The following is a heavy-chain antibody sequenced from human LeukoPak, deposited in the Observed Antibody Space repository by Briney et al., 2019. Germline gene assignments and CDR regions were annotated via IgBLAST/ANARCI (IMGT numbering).Heavy chain of an antibody. V-gene: IGHV4-30-2*01. CDR2: IYHSGST. CDR3: ARDRSGSYYDHYFDY. CDR1: GGSISSGGYY. J-gene: IGHJ4*02. D-gene: IGHD1-26*01. Sequence: PSETLSLTCTVSGGSISSGGYYWSWIRQPPGKGLEWIGYIYHSGSTYYNPSLKSRVTISVDRSKNQFSLKLSSVTAADTAVYYCARDRSGSYYDHYFDYWGQGTLVTVSS.